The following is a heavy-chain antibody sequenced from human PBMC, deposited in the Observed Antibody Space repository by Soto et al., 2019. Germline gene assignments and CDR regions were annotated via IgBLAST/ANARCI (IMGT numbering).Heavy chain of an antibody. CDR1: GAPITWGDYS. Sequence: SETLSLTCATSGAPITWGDYSWNWIRQPPGKGLEWIGYIFHGGSTYYNPSLRSRVTISVDRSRTQFSLKMSSVTAADTAVYYCARGRVVVPAAVMFNCLDPWGQGALVTVSS. CDR2: IFHGGST. J-gene: IGHJ5*02. D-gene: IGHD2-2*01. CDR3: ARGRVVVPAAVMFNCLDP. V-gene: IGHV4-30-2*01.